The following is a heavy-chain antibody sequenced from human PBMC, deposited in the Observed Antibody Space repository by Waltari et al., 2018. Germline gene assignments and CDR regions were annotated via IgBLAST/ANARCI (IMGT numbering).Heavy chain of an antibody. Sequence: QVQLQESGPGLVKPSETLSLTCPVSGGSISSYYWSWIRQPPGKGLEWIGYIYYSGSTNYNPSLKSRVTISVDTSKNQFSLKLSSVTAADTAVYYCARDAIAARPGIGWFDPWGQGTLVTVSS. CDR3: ARDAIAARPGIGWFDP. CDR2: IYYSGST. V-gene: IGHV4-59*01. D-gene: IGHD6-6*01. J-gene: IGHJ5*02. CDR1: GGSISSYY.